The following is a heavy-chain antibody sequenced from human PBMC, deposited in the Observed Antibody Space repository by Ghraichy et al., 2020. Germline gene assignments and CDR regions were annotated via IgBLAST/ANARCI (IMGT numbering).Heavy chain of an antibody. D-gene: IGHD3-22*01. CDR2: IYADNSS. J-gene: IGHJ6*02. CDR3: ARDRYYDSIGRYYDYYYVMAV. CDR1: GVSVSYNY. V-gene: IGHV3-66*01. Sequence: GGSLRLSCAASGVSVSYNYMSWVRQAPGKGLEWLSLIYADNSSYYADSMKGRVTISRDNSKNTVYLQMNSLRAEDTAVYYCARDRYYDSIGRYYDYYYVMAVWGQGTTVTFSS.